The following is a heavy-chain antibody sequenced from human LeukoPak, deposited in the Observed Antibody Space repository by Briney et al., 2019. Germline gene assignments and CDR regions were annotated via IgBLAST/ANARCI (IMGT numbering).Heavy chain of an antibody. CDR3: ARGPDPQYNWIDPYYFDY. CDR2: TYYRSKWYN. J-gene: IGHJ4*02. D-gene: IGHD1-1*01. CDR1: GDSVSSNSAA. V-gene: IGHV6-1*01. Sequence: SQTLSLTCAISGDSVSSNSAAWNWIRQSPSRGLEWLGRTYYRSKWYNDYAVSVKSRITINPDTSKNQFSLQLNSVTPEDTAVYYCARGPDPQYNWIDPYYFDYWGQGTLVTVSS.